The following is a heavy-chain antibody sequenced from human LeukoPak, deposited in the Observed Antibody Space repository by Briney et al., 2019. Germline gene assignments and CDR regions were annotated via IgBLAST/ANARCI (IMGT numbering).Heavy chain of an antibody. CDR3: ARVKGTMVRGIAGDW. CDR2: INHSGST. Sequence: PSETLSLTCAVYGGSFSGYYWSWIRQPPGKGLEWIGEINHSGSTNYNPSLKSRVTISVDTSKNQFSLKLSSVTAADTAVYYCARVKGTMVRGIAGDWWGQGTLVTVSS. J-gene: IGHJ4*02. D-gene: IGHD3-10*01. CDR1: GGSFSGYY. V-gene: IGHV4-34*01.